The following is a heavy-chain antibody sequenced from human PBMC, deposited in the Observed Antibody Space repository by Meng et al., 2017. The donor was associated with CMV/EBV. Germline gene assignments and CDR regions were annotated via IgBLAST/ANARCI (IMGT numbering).Heavy chain of an antibody. CDR3: TTAHNGNRPTFDY. J-gene: IGHJ4*02. CDR1: GFIFSDHY. V-gene: IGHV3-72*01. Sequence: GGSLRLSCAVSGFIFSDHYMDWVRQAPGKGLEWVGRTRNKANSYTTEYAASVKGRFTISKDDSKSSLYLQMNSLKTEDTAVYYCTTAHNGNRPTFDYWGQGTLVTVSS. D-gene: IGHD2-8*01. CDR2: TRNKANSYTT.